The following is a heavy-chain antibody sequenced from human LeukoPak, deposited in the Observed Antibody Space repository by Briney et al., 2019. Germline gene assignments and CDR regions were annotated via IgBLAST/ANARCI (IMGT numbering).Heavy chain of an antibody. Sequence: GGSLRLSCAASGFTFSTYAVNWVRQAPGKGLEWVSSISISSSYIYYADSVKGRFTISRDNAKTSLYLQMNSLRAEDTAVYYCARDRGGDCYSFFDWWGQGTLVTVSS. CDR1: GFTFSTYA. J-gene: IGHJ4*02. D-gene: IGHD2-21*02. V-gene: IGHV3-21*01. CDR3: ARDRGGDCYSFFDW. CDR2: ISISSSYI.